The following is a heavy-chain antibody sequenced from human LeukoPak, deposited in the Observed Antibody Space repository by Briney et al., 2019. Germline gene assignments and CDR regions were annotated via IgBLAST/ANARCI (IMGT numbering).Heavy chain of an antibody. D-gene: IGHD3-22*01. V-gene: IGHV1-18*01. CDR3: ARGSPPRRNYDSRGYYSYYFDY. J-gene: IGHJ4*02. Sequence: ASVKVSCKASGYSFTNYGILWVRQAPGQGLEWMGWISAYNGHTNYAQKLQGRVTMTTDTSTSTVYMELRSLRSDDTAVYYCARGSPPRRNYDSRGYYSYYFDYWGQGTLVTVSS. CDR2: ISAYNGHT. CDR1: GYSFTNYG.